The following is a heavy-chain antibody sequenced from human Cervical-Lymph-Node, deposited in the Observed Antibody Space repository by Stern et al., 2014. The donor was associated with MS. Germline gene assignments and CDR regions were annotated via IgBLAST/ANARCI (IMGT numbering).Heavy chain of an antibody. J-gene: IGHJ4*02. CDR1: GFTFGDHN. V-gene: IGHV3-30*04. CDR2: ISPDGRTT. CDR3: ARDRNWNYDY. Sequence: VQLVESGGGVVQPGRSLRLSCAASGFTFGDHNMHWVRQAPGRGLEWLAIISPDGRTTYYADSVKGRFTSSRDNSKSTLYLQLNSLRPEDTAVYYWARDRNWNYDYWGQGTLVIVSS. D-gene: IGHD1-7*01.